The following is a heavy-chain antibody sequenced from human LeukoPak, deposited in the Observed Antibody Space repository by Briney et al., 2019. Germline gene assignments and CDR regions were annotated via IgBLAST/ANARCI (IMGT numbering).Heavy chain of an antibody. CDR3: ARDFEKTYYYDSSGYGTAFDI. Sequence: SETLSLTCSVSGASISSGSNYWGWIRQPPGKTLGWIGSIYSSGSTYYNSSLQSRVIIIIDTPKNHFSLTLSSVTAADTAVYYCARDFEKTYYYDSSGYGTAFDIWGQGTMVTVSS. CDR1: GASISSGSNY. V-gene: IGHV4-39*07. J-gene: IGHJ3*02. CDR2: IYSSGST. D-gene: IGHD3-22*01.